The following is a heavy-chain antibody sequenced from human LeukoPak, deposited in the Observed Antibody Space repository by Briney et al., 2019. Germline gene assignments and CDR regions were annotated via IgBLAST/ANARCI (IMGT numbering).Heavy chain of an antibody. CDR2: IYYSGST. CDR1: GGSISSYY. Sequence: SETLSLTCTVSGGSISSYYWSWIRQPPGKGLEWIGYIYYSGSTNYNPSLKSRVTISVDTSKNQFSLKLSSVTAADTAVYYCARLPLGISYYYYGMDVWGQGTTVTVSS. D-gene: IGHD7-27*01. CDR3: ARLPLGISYYYYGMDV. J-gene: IGHJ6*02. V-gene: IGHV4-59*08.